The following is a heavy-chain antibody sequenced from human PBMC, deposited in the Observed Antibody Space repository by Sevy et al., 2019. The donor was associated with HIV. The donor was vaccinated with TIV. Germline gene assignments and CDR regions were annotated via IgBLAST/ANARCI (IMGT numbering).Heavy chain of an antibody. Sequence: GGSLRLSCAASGFTFSSFVMSWVRQTPGKGLEWVSGLNGSGGRTYYPDSVKGRFTISRDNSKNTLYLQMNSLRAEDMAVYYCAKDTDSGSYLNDAFDIWGQGTMVTVSS. CDR1: GFTFSSFV. CDR2: LNGSGGRT. D-gene: IGHD1-26*01. J-gene: IGHJ3*02. V-gene: IGHV3-23*01. CDR3: AKDTDSGSYLNDAFDI.